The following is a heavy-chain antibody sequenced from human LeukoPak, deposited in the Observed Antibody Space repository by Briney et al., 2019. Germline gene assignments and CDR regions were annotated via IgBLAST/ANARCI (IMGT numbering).Heavy chain of an antibody. Sequence: SETLSLTCAVSGGSISSGGYSWSWIRQPPGKGLGWIGYIYHSGSTYYNPSLKSRVTISVDRSKNQFSLKLGSVTAADTAVYYCARGWDSSGFLDYWGQGTLVTVSS. V-gene: IGHV4-30-2*01. D-gene: IGHD3-22*01. CDR1: GGSISSGGYS. CDR2: IYHSGST. CDR3: ARGWDSSGFLDY. J-gene: IGHJ4*02.